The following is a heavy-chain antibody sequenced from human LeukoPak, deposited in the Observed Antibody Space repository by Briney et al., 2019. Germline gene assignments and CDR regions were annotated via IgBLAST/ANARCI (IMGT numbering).Heavy chain of an antibody. CDR3: ARATTFYDSSGYSFDY. CDR1: GGSISSGGYY. Sequence: SETLSLTCTLSGGSISSGGYYWSWIRQHPGKGLEWIGYIYYSGSTYYNPSLKSRVTISVDTSKNQFSLKLSSVTAADTAVYYCARATTFYDSSGYSFDYWGQGTLVTVSS. D-gene: IGHD3-22*01. V-gene: IGHV4-31*03. J-gene: IGHJ4*02. CDR2: IYYSGST.